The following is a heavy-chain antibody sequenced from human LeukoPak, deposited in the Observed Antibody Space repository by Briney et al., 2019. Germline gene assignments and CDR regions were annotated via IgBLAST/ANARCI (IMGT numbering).Heavy chain of an antibody. CDR3: AKLKATSPHFDY. Sequence: GGSLRLSCAASGFTFSSYAMSWVRQAPGKGLEWVSAISGSGGTTYYADSVKGRFSISRDNSKNMLYLQMNSLRAEDTAVYYCAKLKATSPHFDYWGQGTLVTVSS. J-gene: IGHJ4*02. CDR1: GFTFSSYA. V-gene: IGHV3-23*01. CDR2: ISGSGGTT.